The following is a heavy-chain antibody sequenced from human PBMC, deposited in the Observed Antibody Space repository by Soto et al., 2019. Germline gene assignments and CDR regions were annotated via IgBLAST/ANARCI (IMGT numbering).Heavy chain of an antibody. CDR2: ISSSSSYI. D-gene: IGHD3-3*01. CDR3: ARGQNVLRFLEWLPQHYYMAV. Sequence: EVQLVESGGGLVKPGGSLRLSCAASGFTFSSYSMNWVRQAPGKGLEWVSSISSSSSYIYYADSVKGRFTISRDNAKNALYLQMNSLRAEDTAVYYCARGQNVLRFLEWLPQHYYMAVWGKGTTVTVSS. J-gene: IGHJ6*03. V-gene: IGHV3-21*01. CDR1: GFTFSSYS.